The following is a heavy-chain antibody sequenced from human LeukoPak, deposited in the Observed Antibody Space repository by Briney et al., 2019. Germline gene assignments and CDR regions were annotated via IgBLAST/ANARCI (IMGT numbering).Heavy chain of an antibody. J-gene: IGHJ4*02. CDR3: AKVAYDSYGHYYHDYFDY. Sequence: GGSLRLSCAASGFSFSAYAMTWVRQAPGKGLEWVSSISGRDDRTYYADSAKGRFTISRDNSKNTLYLQMNSLRAEDTALYYCAKVAYDSYGHYYHDYFDYWGQGTLVTVSS. D-gene: IGHD3-22*01. CDR2: ISGRDDRT. V-gene: IGHV3-23*01. CDR1: GFSFSAYA.